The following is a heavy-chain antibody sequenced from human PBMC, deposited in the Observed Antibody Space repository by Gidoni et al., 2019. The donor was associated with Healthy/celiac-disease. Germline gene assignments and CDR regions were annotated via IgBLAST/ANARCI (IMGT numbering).Heavy chain of an antibody. CDR2: ISGSGGST. CDR3: AKAIVVVVAATH. CDR1: GFTFSSYA. D-gene: IGHD2-15*01. V-gene: IGHV3-23*01. Sequence: EVQLLEPGGGLVQPGGSLRLSCAASGFTFSSYAMSWVRQAPGKGLEWVSAISGSGGSTYYADSVKGRFTISRDNSKNTLYLQMNSLRAEDTAVYYCAKAIVVVVAATHWGQGTLVTVSS. J-gene: IGHJ4*02.